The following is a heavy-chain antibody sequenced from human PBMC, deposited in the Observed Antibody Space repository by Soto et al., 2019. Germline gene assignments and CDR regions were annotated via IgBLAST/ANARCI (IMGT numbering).Heavy chain of an antibody. J-gene: IGHJ6*02. CDR1: GFTFSSYA. D-gene: IGHD2-15*01. Sequence: EVRLLESGGGLVQPGGSLSLSCAASGFTFSSYAMTWVRQAPGKGREWVSTISGSAGSTTYHAASVRGRFTMSRDNTKNTPSLQINSLRPEDTAAYYCAKVIRPENTLYGMDVWGRGTTVTVSS. V-gene: IGHV3-23*01. CDR2: ISGSAGSTT. CDR3: AKVIRPENTLYGMDV.